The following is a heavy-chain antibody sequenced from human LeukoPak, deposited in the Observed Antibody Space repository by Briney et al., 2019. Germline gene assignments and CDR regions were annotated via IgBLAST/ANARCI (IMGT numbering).Heavy chain of an antibody. J-gene: IGHJ4*02. V-gene: IGHV3-7*01. D-gene: IGHD5-24*01. CDR2: IKQDGSEK. CDR1: GFTFSDYY. CDR3: AEDGDGYKEGPFDY. Sequence: GGSLRLSCAASGFTFSDYYMSWVRQAPGKGLEWVANIKQDGSEKYYVDSVKGRFTISRDNAKNSLYLQMDSLRAEDTAVYYCAEDGDGYKEGPFDYWGQGTLVTVSS.